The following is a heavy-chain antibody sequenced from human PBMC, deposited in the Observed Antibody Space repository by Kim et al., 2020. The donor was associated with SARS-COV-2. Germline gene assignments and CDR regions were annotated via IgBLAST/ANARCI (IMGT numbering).Heavy chain of an antibody. CDR3: ARAGPIQWLLTTGGYNWFDP. Sequence: SETLSLTCTVSGGSISSYYWSWIRQPAGKGLEWIGRIYTSGSTNYNPSLKSRVTMSVDTSKNQFSLKLSSVTAADTAVYYCARAGPIQWLLTTGGYNWFDPWGQGTLGTVSS. J-gene: IGHJ5*02. CDR2: IYTSGST. V-gene: IGHV4-4*07. D-gene: IGHD6-19*01. CDR1: GGSISSYY.